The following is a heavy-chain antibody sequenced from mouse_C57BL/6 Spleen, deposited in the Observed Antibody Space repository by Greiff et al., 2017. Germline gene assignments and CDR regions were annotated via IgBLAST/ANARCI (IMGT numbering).Heavy chain of an antibody. J-gene: IGHJ2*01. V-gene: IGHV1-82*01. CDR3: ARRDDYDY. Sequence: QVQLQQSGPELVKPGASVKISCKASGYAFSSSWMNWVKQRPGKGLEWIGRIYPGDGDTNYNGKFKGKATLTADKSSSTAYMQLSSLTSEDSAVYFCARRDDYDYWGQGTTLTGSS. CDR1: GYAFSSSW. CDR2: IYPGDGDT. D-gene: IGHD2-4*01.